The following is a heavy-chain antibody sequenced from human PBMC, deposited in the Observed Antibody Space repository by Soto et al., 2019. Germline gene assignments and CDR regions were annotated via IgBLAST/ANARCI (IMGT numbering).Heavy chain of an antibody. CDR2: MYHSGIA. D-gene: IGHD3-22*01. J-gene: IGHJ4*02. Sequence: PXGTLCLTCAVSGYSIRNGYYWGCIRQPPGKGLEWIGSMYHSGIAYYNPSLQSRVAISIDTSKNQFSLKLISVTAADTAVYYCARDYEYYYDNSADYSRPFDFWGQGILVTVSS. CDR3: ARDYEYYYDNSADYSRPFDF. V-gene: IGHV4-38-2*02. CDR1: GYSIRNGYY.